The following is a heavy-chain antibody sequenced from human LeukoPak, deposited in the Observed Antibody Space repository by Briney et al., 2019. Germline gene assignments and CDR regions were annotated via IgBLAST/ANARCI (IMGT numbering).Heavy chain of an antibody. CDR2: INQSGNS. J-gene: IGHJ4*02. D-gene: IGHD4-11*01. V-gene: IGHV4-34*01. CDR1: GGFLSGSY. Sequence: SETLSLTCDVNGGFLSGSYWSWIRQSPEKGLEWIGEINQSGNSNYNPSLKSRVTILVDTSKNQFSLKLSSVTAADTAVYYCARQKPSTFRQYGRGRPLDSWGQGTLVTVSS. CDR3: ARQKPSTFRQYGRGRPLDS.